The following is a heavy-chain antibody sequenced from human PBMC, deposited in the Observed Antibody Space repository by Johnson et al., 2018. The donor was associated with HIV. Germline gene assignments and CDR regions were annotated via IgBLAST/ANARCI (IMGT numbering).Heavy chain of an antibody. D-gene: IGHD1-26*01. CDR2: IIFAGVYK. V-gene: IGHV3-30-3*01. Sequence: QVQLVESGGGVVQPGTSLTLSCAASGFPFRDSAMHWVRQAPGRGMEWLAVIIFAGVYKHHAESVRGRFTISRDNSKATLYLQMNSVRGEDTGVYYCAKEGGGATELHFSNAFDIWGQGTMVTVSS. CDR3: AKEGGGATELHFSNAFDI. CDR1: GFPFRDSA. J-gene: IGHJ3*02.